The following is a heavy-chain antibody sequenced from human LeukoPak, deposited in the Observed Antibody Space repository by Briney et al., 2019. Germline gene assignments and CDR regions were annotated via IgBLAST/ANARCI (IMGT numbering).Heavy chain of an antibody. V-gene: IGHV3-48*04. D-gene: IGHD6-13*01. J-gene: IGHJ6*03. CDR2: ISSTASSI. Sequence: GGSLRLSCAASEFTFSSYSMSWVRQAPGKGLEWVSYISSTASSIYYADSVKGRFTISRDNAKNSLYLQMNSLRAEDTAVYYCAREVRFSSWYKYYYYYMDVWGKGTTVTVSS. CDR3: AREVRFSSWYKYYYYYMDV. CDR1: EFTFSSYS.